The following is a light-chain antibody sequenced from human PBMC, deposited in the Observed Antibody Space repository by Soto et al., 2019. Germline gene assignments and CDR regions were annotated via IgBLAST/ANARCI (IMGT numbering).Light chain of an antibody. J-gene: IGKJ4*01. CDR3: QEYTNVPA. CDR2: AAS. CDR1: QGMSNY. V-gene: IGKV1-27*01. Sequence: DIQMTQSPSSLSASVGDRVTITCRASQGMSNYLTWYQQIPGKVPKLLISAASTLQSGFPCRFSGSGSWTDFTFTISSLQSEDVATYYCQEYTNVPAFGGGTKVEIK.